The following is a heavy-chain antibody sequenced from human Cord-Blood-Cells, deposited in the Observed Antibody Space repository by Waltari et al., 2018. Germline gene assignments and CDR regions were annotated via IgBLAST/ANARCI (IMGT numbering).Heavy chain of an antibody. CDR1: GFTVSSNY. CDR3: ARDTNGSGSDAFDI. J-gene: IGHJ3*02. CDR2: IYSGGST. Sequence: EVQLVESGGGLIQPGGSLRLSCAASGFTVSSNYMRWVRQAPGKGLEWVSVIYSGGSTDYADSVKGRFTSSRDNSKNTLYLQMNSLRAEDTAVYYCARDTNGSGSDAFDIWCQGTMVTVSS. D-gene: IGHD3-10*01. V-gene: IGHV3-53*01.